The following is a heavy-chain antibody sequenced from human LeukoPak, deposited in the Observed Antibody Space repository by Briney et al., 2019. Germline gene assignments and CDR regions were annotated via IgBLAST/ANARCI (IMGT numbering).Heavy chain of an antibody. Sequence: SQTLSLTCTVSGGSISSGDYYWGWIRQPPGKGLEWIGYIYYSGSTYYNPSLKSRVTISVDTSKNQFSLKLSSVTAADTAVYYCASSYGSGRFSPFDYWGQGTLVTVSS. D-gene: IGHD3-10*01. CDR3: ASSYGSGRFSPFDY. CDR1: GGSISSGDYY. CDR2: IYYSGST. V-gene: IGHV4-30-4*01. J-gene: IGHJ4*02.